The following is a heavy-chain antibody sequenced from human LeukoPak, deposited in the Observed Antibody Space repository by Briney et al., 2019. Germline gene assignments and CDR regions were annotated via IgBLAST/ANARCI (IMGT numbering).Heavy chain of an antibody. CDR3: AKGREGYCSVGSCYIDY. CDR2: ISGSGGST. D-gene: IGHD2-15*01. V-gene: IGHV3-23*01. Sequence: GGSLRLSCAASGFTFSSYAMSWVRQAPGKGLEWVSAISGSGGSTYYADSVKGRFTISRDNSKNTLYLQMNSLRAEDTAVYYCAKGREGYCSVGSCYIDYWGQGTLVTVSS. CDR1: GFTFSSYA. J-gene: IGHJ4*02.